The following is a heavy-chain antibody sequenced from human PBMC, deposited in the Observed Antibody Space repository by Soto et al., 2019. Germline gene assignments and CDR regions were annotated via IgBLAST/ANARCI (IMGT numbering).Heavy chain of an antibody. Sequence: QVQLVESGGGVVQPGRSLRLSCAASGFTFSSYAMHWVRQAPGKGLEWVAVISYDGSNKYYADSVKGRFTISRDNSKNTLYLQMNSLRAEDTAVYYCARDRGAHSGYYYRYFDYWGQGTLVTVSS. CDR2: ISYDGSNK. V-gene: IGHV3-30-3*01. D-gene: IGHD3-22*01. J-gene: IGHJ4*02. CDR3: ARDRGAHSGYYYRYFDY. CDR1: GFTFSSYA.